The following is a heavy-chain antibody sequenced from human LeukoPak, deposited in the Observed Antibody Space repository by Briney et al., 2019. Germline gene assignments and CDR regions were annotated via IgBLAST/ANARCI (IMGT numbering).Heavy chain of an antibody. CDR2: INPNSGGT. CDR1: GYTFTGYY. Sequence: GASVKVSCKASGYTFTGYYMHWVRQAPGQGLEWMGWINPNSGGTNYAQKFQGRVTMTRDTSISTAYMELSRLRSDDTAVYYCARGSIAAAGTFDPWGQGTLVTVSS. V-gene: IGHV1-2*02. D-gene: IGHD6-13*01. CDR3: ARGSIAAAGTFDP. J-gene: IGHJ5*02.